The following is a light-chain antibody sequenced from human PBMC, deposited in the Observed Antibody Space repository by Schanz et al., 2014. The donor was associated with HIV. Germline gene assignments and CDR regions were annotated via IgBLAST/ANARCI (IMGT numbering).Light chain of an antibody. CDR3: QQSYTAPYT. Sequence: DIQMRQSPSSLSASVGDRVTITCRASQSIASYLNWYQQNPGEAPNLLIYGADGLQSGVPTRFSGSGSGTDFTLTITSLQPGDFATYYCQQSYTAPYTFGQGTKLEIK. CDR2: GAD. J-gene: IGKJ2*01. CDR1: QSIASY. V-gene: IGKV1-39*01.